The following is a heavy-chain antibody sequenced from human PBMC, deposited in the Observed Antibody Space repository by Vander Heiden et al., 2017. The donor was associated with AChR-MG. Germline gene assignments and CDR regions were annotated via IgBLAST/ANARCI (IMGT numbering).Heavy chain of an antibody. V-gene: IGHV4-34*01. CDR3: ARGYCSGGSCYSRYYYYGMDV. CDR1: GGSFSGYY. Sequence: QVQLPQWGAGLLTPSETLSLTCAVHGGSFSGYYWSCIRQPPGKGLEWIGEINHSGSTNYNPYLKSRVTISVDTSKNQFSLKLSSVTAADTAVYYCARGYCSGGSCYSRYYYYGMDVWGQGTTVTVSS. CDR2: INHSGST. D-gene: IGHD2-15*01. J-gene: IGHJ6*02.